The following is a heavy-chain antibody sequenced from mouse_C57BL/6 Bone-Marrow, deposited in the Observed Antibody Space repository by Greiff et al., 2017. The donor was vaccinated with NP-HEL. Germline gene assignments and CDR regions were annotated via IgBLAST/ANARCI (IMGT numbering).Heavy chain of an antibody. V-gene: IGHV1-81*01. J-gene: IGHJ1*03. Sequence: QVQLQQSGAELARPGASVKLSCKASGYTFTSYGISWVKQRTGQGLEWIGKIYPRNGNTYYNEKFKGKATLTADKSSSTAYMELRSLTSEDSAVYFCARVDYYGKPRYLDVWGTGTTVTVSS. CDR3: ARVDYYGKPRYLDV. CDR1: GYTFTSYG. D-gene: IGHD1-1*01. CDR2: IYPRNGNT.